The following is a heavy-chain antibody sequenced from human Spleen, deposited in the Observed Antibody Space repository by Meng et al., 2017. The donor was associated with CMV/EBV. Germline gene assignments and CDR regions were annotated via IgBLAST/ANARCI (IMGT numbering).Heavy chain of an antibody. CDR1: TFSNHW. D-gene: IGHD3-10*01. V-gene: IGHV3-74*01. CDR2: ISTDGSVI. Sequence: TFSNHWSHWVRQAPGKGLVWVARISTDGSVITYAEPERGRFTISRDNAKNTLYLQMNSLRAEDTALYYCAKDGDFGSGRLRLGYFDLWGRGTLVTVSS. CDR3: AKDGDFGSGRLRLGYFDL. J-gene: IGHJ2*01.